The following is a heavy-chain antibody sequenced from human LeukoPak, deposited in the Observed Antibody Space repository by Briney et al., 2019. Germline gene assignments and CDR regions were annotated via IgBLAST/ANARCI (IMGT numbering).Heavy chain of an antibody. CDR2: IDHSGNT. CDR3: ARQHPPPLISLVRGVEY. CDR1: GYSISSAYY. D-gene: IGHD3-10*01. V-gene: IGHV4-38-2*01. J-gene: IGHJ4*02. Sequence: KTSETLSLTCAVSGYSISSAYYWGWIRQPPGKGLEWIGTIDHSGNTYYNPSLKSPVTISVDTSKNQFSLKVSSVTAADTAVYYCARQHPPPLISLVRGVEYWGQGTLVTVSS.